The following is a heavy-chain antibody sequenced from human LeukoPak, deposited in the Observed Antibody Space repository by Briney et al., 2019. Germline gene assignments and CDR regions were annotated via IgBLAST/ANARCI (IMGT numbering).Heavy chain of an antibody. J-gene: IGHJ4*02. D-gene: IGHD5-18*01. CDR1: GFIFSSYS. V-gene: IGHV3-21*01. Sequence: GGSLRLSCAASGFIFSSYSMNWVRQAPGKGLEWVSSISSSSSYIYYADSVKGRFTISRDNAKNSLYLQTNSLRAEDTAVYYCARQQGGYGYFPNDYWGQGTLVTVSS. CDR2: ISSSSSYI. CDR3: ARQQGGYGYFPNDY.